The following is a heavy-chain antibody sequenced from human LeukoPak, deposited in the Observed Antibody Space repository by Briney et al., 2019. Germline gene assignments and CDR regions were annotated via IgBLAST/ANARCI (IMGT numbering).Heavy chain of an antibody. V-gene: IGHV3-21*01. J-gene: IGHJ4*02. CDR2: ISSSSSYI. CDR3: ARGVGSSGRYLGFDY. CDR1: GFTFSTYS. Sequence: GGSLRLSCAASGFTFSTYSMNWVRQAPGKGLEWVSSISSSSSYIYYADSVKGRFTISRDNAKNSLYLQMNSLRAEDTAVYYCARGVGSSGRYLGFDYWGQGTLVTVSS. D-gene: IGHD6-19*01.